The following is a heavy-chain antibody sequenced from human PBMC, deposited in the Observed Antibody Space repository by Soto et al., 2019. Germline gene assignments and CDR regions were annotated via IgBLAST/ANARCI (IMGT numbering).Heavy chain of an antibody. V-gene: IGHV4-4*02. CDR2: THHSGST. CDR1: DGSISSSNW. D-gene: IGHD6-19*01. CDR3: ASRAVAGHAPFDF. J-gene: IGHJ4*02. Sequence: QVQLQESGPGLVKPSGTLSLTCAVSDGSISSSNWWSWVRLPPGKGLEWIGETHHSGSTNYNPSLKSRVTLSVDKSTHQFSLKLTSVTAADTAVYYCASRAVAGHAPFDFWDQGILVTVAS.